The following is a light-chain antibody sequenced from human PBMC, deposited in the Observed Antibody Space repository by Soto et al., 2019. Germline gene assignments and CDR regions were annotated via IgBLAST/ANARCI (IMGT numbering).Light chain of an antibody. CDR2: AAS. Sequence: DIQMTQSPSAMSASIGDRVTITCRASQDIINYLAWFQQKPGKVPKGLIYAASSLQSGVPSRFSGTGSGTEFNLTISNLQPEDFATYYCLQHRTYPISVGHGTRLESK. V-gene: IGKV1-17*03. J-gene: IGKJ5*01. CDR1: QDIINY. CDR3: LQHRTYPIS.